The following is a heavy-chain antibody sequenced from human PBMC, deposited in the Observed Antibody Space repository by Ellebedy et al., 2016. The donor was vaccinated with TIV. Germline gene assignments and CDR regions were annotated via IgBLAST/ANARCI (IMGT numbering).Heavy chain of an antibody. CDR3: TTDRGGSYGDN. Sequence: GESLKISCAASGFSFSNAWMSWVRQAPGKGLEWVGRIYSKTDGAKKDYAAPVKGRFTISRDDSENTLYLQMNSLRTEDTAVYYCTTDRGGSYGDNWGQGTLVTVSS. J-gene: IGHJ4*02. CDR1: GFSFSNAW. V-gene: IGHV3-15*01. CDR2: IYSKTDGAKK. D-gene: IGHD1-26*01.